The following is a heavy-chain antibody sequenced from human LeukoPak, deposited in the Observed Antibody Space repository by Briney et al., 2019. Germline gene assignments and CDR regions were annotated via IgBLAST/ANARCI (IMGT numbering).Heavy chain of an antibody. V-gene: IGHV5-51*01. CDR2: IYPDDSDT. CDR1: GYSFISSW. CDR3: ARPNITSYYDSRGYDAFDV. D-gene: IGHD3-22*01. J-gene: IGHJ3*01. Sequence: GESLKISCKGSGYSFISSWIAWVRQMPGKGLEWMGIIYPDDSDTRYSPSFQGQVTISADKSVRTAYLQWSSLKASDTAMYYCARPNITSYYDSRGYDAFDVWGQGTMVTVPS.